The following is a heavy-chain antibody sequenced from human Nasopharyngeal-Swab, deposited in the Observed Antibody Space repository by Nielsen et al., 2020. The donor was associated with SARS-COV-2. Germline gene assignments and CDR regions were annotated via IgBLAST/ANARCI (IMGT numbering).Heavy chain of an antibody. V-gene: IGHV3-21*01. D-gene: IGHD2-2*01. J-gene: IGHJ6*03. CDR2: MSSSSSYI. CDR3: ARDNHCSSTSCYLWFSAYYYYMDV. Sequence: IRQPPGKGLEWVSSMSSSSSYIYYADSVKGRFTISRDNAKNSLYLQMNSLRAEDTAVYYCARDNHCSSTSCYLWFSAYYYYMDVWGKGTTVTVSS.